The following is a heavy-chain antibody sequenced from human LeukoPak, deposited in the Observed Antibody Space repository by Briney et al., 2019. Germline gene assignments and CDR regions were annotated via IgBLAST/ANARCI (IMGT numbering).Heavy chain of an antibody. CDR3: ARPYNSGPVFYYMAV. CDR2: INPNSGAT. J-gene: IGHJ6*03. V-gene: IGHV1-2*02. Sequence: ASVKVSCKASGYIFTAYYMHWVRQAPGQGVEWMGWINPNSGATNYAQRFQGRVTMTRDTSITAAYMELSRLTSDDTAVYYCARPYNSGPVFYYMAVWGKGTTVTVSS. CDR1: GYIFTAYY. D-gene: IGHD3-10*01.